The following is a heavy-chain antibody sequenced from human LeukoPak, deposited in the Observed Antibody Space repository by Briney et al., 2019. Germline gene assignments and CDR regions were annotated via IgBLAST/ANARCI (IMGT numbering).Heavy chain of an antibody. CDR2: ISSSGSTI. J-gene: IGHJ4*02. CDR1: GFTFSDYY. CDR3: ARTPVGAPDNYFDY. Sequence: GGSLRLSCAASGFTFSDYYMSWIRQAPGKGLEWVSYISSSGSTIYYADSVKGRFTISRDNAKNSLCLQMNSLRAEDTAVYYCARTPVGAPDNYFDYWGQGTLVTVSS. V-gene: IGHV3-11*01. D-gene: IGHD1-26*01.